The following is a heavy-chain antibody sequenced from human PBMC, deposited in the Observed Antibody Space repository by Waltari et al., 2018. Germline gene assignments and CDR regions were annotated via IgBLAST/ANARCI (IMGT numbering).Heavy chain of an antibody. Sequence: EVQLVESGGALLRPGGSLRLSFPPSVFTFSNAWMNWFRQAPGKGLEWVGRIKSKTDGGTTDYAAHVKGRFTISRDDSKNTLYLQMNSLKTEDTAVYYCTTGDYYDSSGYFTDDYWGQGTLVTVSS. CDR3: TTGDYYDSSGYFTDDY. CDR1: VFTFSNAW. D-gene: IGHD3-22*01. J-gene: IGHJ4*02. CDR2: IKSKTDGGTT. V-gene: IGHV3-15*07.